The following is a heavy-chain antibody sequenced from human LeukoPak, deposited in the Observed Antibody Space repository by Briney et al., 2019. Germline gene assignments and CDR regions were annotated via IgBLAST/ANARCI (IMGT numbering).Heavy chain of an antibody. CDR1: GFTFSSYW. J-gene: IGHJ4*02. Sequence: GGSLRLSCAASGFTFSSYWMNWARQAPGKGLEWVASINHNGNVNYYVDSVKGRFTISRDNSKNTLYLQMNSLRAEDTAVYYCARGDDYGDYADYWGQGTLVTVSS. CDR3: ARGDDYGDYADY. V-gene: IGHV3-7*03. D-gene: IGHD4-17*01. CDR2: INHNGNVN.